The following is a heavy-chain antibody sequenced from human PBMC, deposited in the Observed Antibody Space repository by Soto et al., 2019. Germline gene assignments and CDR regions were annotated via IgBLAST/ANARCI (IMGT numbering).Heavy chain of an antibody. V-gene: IGHV7-4-1*01. CDR1: GYTFTSYA. Sequence: QVQLVQSGSELKKPGASVKVSCKASGYTFTSYAMNWVRQVPGQGLEWMGWINTNTGNPTYAQGFTGRFVFSLDTPVSTAYLQICSLKAEDTAVYYCAIRVYSSGWRYFDYWGQGTLVTVSS. D-gene: IGHD6-19*01. CDR2: INTNTGNP. J-gene: IGHJ4*02. CDR3: AIRVYSSGWRYFDY.